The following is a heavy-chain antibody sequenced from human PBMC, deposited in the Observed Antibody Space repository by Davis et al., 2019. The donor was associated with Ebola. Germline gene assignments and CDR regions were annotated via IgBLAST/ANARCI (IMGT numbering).Heavy chain of an antibody. CDR3: ARRLSMAGTLPDH. D-gene: IGHD6-19*01. Sequence: AASVKVSCKASGGTFSSYAISWVRQATGQGLEWMGWMNPNSGNTGYAQKFQGRVTMTRDTSISTAYMELSSLISDDTAVYYCARRLSMAGTLPDHWGQGTLVTVSS. CDR2: MNPNSGNT. V-gene: IGHV1-8*02. J-gene: IGHJ5*02. CDR1: GGTFSSYA.